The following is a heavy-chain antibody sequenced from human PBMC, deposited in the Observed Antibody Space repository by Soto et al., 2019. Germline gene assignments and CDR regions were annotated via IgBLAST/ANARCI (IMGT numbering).Heavy chain of an antibody. CDR1: GFTFSNYD. Sequence: QVQLVESGGGVVQPGRSLRLSCAASGFTFSNYDFYWVRQAPGKGLQWVALISYDGGNKYYADSVKGRFTISRDNSKNTLYLQMNSLRAEDTALYFCARANWDYAFDFWGQGTIVTVSS. CDR2: ISYDGGNK. D-gene: IGHD1-7*01. V-gene: IGHV3-30-3*01. J-gene: IGHJ3*01. CDR3: ARANWDYAFDF.